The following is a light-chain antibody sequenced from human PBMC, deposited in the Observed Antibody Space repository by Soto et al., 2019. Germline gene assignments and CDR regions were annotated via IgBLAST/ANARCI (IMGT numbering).Light chain of an antibody. J-gene: IGLJ2*01. Sequence: QSVLTQPASVSGSPGQSITISCTGTSSDVGGYNYVSWYQQHPGKAPKLMIYDVSNRPSGVSNRFSGSKSGNTASLTISGLQAEDAADYYCSSYTSSSTLVVFGGGTKLTVL. CDR1: SSDVGGYNY. V-gene: IGLV2-14*01. CDR3: SSYTSSSTLVV. CDR2: DVS.